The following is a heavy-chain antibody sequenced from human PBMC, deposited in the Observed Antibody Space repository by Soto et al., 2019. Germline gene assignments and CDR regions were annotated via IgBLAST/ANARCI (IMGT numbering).Heavy chain of an antibody. D-gene: IGHD6-19*01. Sequence: ETLSLTCSVSGGSISGSYWSWIRQSPGKGLEWRGYVYYTGSTNYSPSLRSRASISVDTRKNECSLRISSVSGGDADVYFCASSVAVPHGHIGYWDQGTQVTVSS. CDR2: VYYTGST. V-gene: IGHV4-59*01. J-gene: IGHJ4*02. CDR1: GGSISGSY. CDR3: ASSVAVPHGHIGY.